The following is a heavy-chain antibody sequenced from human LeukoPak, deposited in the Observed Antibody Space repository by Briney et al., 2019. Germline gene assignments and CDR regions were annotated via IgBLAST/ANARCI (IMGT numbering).Heavy chain of an antibody. CDR3: AKNPAYYSDYFLDV. CDR2: IYYSGRT. Sequence: SETLSLTCTVSGGSISSSSYYWGWIRQPPGKGLEWIGTIYYSGRTYYNPSLSSRVTISLDTSKNQFSLKLSSVTAADTAVYYCAKNPAYYSDYFLDVWGKGTTVTVSS. V-gene: IGHV4-39*01. J-gene: IGHJ6*03. CDR1: GGSISSSSYY.